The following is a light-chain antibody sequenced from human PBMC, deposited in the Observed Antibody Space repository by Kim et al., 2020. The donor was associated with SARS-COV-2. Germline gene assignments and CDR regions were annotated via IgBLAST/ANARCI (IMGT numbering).Light chain of an antibody. CDR3: QVWDSSDDHRVV. V-gene: IGLV3-21*04. J-gene: IGLJ2*01. Sequence: PGKTARIPCGGASIGSKRVPWYQRKPGQAPVLVISYDSVRPSGIPERFSGSNSGNTATVTISRVEAGDEADYYCQVWDSSDDHRVVFGGGTQLTVL. CDR2: YDS. CDR1: SIGSKR.